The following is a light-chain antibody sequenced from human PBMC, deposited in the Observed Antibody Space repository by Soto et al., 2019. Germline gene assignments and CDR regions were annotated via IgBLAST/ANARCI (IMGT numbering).Light chain of an antibody. V-gene: IGKV4-1*01. CDR3: QQYYTAPLT. CDR2: WAS. CDR1: QSVLYSSNNKNY. Sequence: DIVMTQSPESLAVSLGEXATINCKSSQSVLYSSNNKNYLAWYQQKSGQPPKLLIYWASTRESGVPDRFSGSGSGADFTLTISSLQAEDVAVYYCQQYYTAPLTFGGGTKVDIK. J-gene: IGKJ4*01.